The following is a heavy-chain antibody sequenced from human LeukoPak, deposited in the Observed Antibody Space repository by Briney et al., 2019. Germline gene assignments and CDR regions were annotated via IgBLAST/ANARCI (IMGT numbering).Heavy chain of an antibody. D-gene: IGHD3-3*01. CDR3: ARSNRPPNYDFWSGYFDAFDI. CDR2: IYTSGST. J-gene: IGHJ3*02. V-gene: IGHV4-61*02. Sequence: SETLSLTCTVSGGSISSSSYYWSWIRQPAGKGLEWIGRIYTSGSTNYNPSLKSRVTMSVDTSKNQFSLKLSSVTAADTAVYYCARSNRPPNYDFWSGYFDAFDIWGQGTMVTVSS. CDR1: GGSISSSSYY.